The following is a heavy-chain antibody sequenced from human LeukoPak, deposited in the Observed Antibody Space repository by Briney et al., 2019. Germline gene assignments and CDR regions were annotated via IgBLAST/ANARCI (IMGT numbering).Heavy chain of an antibody. CDR2: ISSSSSYI. CDR3: ARELHKLTGYYSG. V-gene: IGHV3-21*01. Sequence: KTGGSLRLSCAASGFTFSSYSMNWVRQAPGKGLEWVSSISSSSSYIYYADSVKGRFTISRDNAKNSLYLQMNSLRAEDTAVYYCARELHKLTGYYSGWGQGTLVTVSS. CDR1: GFTFSSYS. J-gene: IGHJ4*02. D-gene: IGHD3-9*01.